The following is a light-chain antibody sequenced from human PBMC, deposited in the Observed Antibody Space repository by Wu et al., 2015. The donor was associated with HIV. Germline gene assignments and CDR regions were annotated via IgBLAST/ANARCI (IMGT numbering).Light chain of an antibody. CDR3: QQLNGYPLT. CDR1: QGISSY. V-gene: IGKV1-9*01. CDR2: AAS. Sequence: GDRVTITCRASQGISSYLAWYQQKPGKAPNLLIYAASTLHFGVPSRFSGSGSGTEFTLTISSLQPEDSATYYCQQLNGYPLTFGGGTKVEIK. J-gene: IGKJ4*01.